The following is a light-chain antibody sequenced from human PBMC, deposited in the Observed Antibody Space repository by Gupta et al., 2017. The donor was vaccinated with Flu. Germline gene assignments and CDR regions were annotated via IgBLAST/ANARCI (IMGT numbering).Light chain of an antibody. V-gene: IGKV3-11*01. CDR3: QQRSNWSWT. CDR1: QSVSSY. Sequence: LTQSPATLSLSPGERATLSCSASQSVSSYLAWYQQQPGQAPRLLIYDASNRATGIPARFSGSGSGTDFTLTISSLEPEDFAVYYCQQRSNWSWTFGQGTKVEIK. CDR2: DAS. J-gene: IGKJ1*01.